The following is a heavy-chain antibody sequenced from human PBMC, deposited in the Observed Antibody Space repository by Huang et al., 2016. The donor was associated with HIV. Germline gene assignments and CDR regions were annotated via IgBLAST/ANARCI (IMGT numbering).Heavy chain of an antibody. D-gene: IGHD3-16*01. Sequence: QVQLEQSGPAVRKPGSSVKVSCQASGGSFSDQIISWVRQAPGQRFEWMGGSIPLVGAPGDAQEFKGRVTMTADESTATIYMELNSLTSEDTAVYYCAMSLRYQYDSRSYWGRYFDYWGQGTLVTVSS. CDR3: AMSLRYQYDSRSYWGRYFDY. V-gene: IGHV1-69*01. CDR2: SIPLVGAP. CDR1: GGSFSDQI. J-gene: IGHJ4*02.